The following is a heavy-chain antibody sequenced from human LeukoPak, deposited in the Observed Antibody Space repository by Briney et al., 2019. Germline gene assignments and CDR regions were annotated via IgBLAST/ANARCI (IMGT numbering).Heavy chain of an antibody. D-gene: IGHD3-22*01. V-gene: IGHV4-30-4*01. CDR2: IYYSGST. Sequence: PSETLSLTCTVSGGSISGSSYYWSWIRQPPGKGLEWIGYIYYSGSTYYNPSLKSRVTISVDTSKNQFSLKLSSVTAADTAVYYCASRRMDYYYDSSGYSIPNYYFDYWGQGTLVTVSS. CDR3: ASRRMDYYYDSSGYSIPNYYFDY. CDR1: GGSISGSSYY. J-gene: IGHJ4*02.